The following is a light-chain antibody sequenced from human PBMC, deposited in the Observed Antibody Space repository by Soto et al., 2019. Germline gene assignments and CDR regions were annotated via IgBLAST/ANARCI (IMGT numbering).Light chain of an antibody. CDR2: GAS. J-gene: IGKJ2*03. CDR3: QQANSPYS. V-gene: IGKV1-12*01. Sequence: DIQMTQSPSSFSASVGDRVTITCRASHDVSSWLAWYQQKPGKAPRLLIYGASTLQSGVPSRFSGSGSGTDFTFTISSLQPEDFATYYCQQANSPYSFGQGTKLEIK. CDR1: HDVSSW.